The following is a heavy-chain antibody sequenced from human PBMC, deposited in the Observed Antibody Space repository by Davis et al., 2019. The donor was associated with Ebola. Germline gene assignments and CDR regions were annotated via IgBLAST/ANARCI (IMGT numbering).Heavy chain of an antibody. Sequence: AASVNVSCKASGYTFTNYYMHWVRQPPAQGLAWMGMINPNDGRTIYAQKFQGRVTMTRDTSISTAFMELSSLGSEDTAVYYCARVRSTSGWRYYFDYWGQGTLVTVSS. D-gene: IGHD6-19*01. CDR1: GYTFTNYY. V-gene: IGHV1-46*01. CDR3: ARVRSTSGWRYYFDY. J-gene: IGHJ4*02. CDR2: INPNDGRT.